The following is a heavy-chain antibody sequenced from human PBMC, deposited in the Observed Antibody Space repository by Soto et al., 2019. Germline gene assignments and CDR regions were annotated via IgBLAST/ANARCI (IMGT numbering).Heavy chain of an antibody. CDR2: ISAYNGNT. Sequence: ASVKVSCKASGYTFTSYGISWVRQAPGQGLEWMGWISAYNGNTNYAQKLQGRVTMTTDTSTSTAYMELRSLRSDDTAVYYCASDIAVAGREYFDYWGQGTLVTAPQ. V-gene: IGHV1-18*01. J-gene: IGHJ4*02. D-gene: IGHD6-19*01. CDR1: GYTFTSYG. CDR3: ASDIAVAGREYFDY.